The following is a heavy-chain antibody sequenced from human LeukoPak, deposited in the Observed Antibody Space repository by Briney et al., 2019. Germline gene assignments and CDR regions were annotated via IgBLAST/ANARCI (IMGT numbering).Heavy chain of an antibody. Sequence: ASVKVSCKASGYTFTSYYMNWVRQAPGQGLEWMGIINPSGGSTSYAQEFQGRVTMITDTSTSTVYMELSSLRSEDTAVYYCARKKDGYHFLDYWGQGTLVTVSS. CDR2: INPSGGST. D-gene: IGHD5-24*01. J-gene: IGHJ4*02. V-gene: IGHV1-46*01. CDR3: ARKKDGYHFLDY. CDR1: GYTFTSYY.